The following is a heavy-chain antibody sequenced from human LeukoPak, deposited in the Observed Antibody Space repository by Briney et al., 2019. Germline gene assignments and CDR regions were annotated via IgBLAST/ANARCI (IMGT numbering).Heavy chain of an antibody. CDR1: GFTFDDYA. CDR2: ISWDGGST. V-gene: IGHV3-43D*04. J-gene: IGHJ4*02. Sequence: GGSLRLSCAASGFTFDDYAMHWVRQAPGKGLEWVSLISWDGGSTYYADSVKGRFTISRDNSKNSLYLQMNSLRAEDTALYYCAKGGGYDSYILGWPVDYWGRGTLVTVSS. D-gene: IGHD5-12*01. CDR3: AKGGGYDSYILGWPVDY.